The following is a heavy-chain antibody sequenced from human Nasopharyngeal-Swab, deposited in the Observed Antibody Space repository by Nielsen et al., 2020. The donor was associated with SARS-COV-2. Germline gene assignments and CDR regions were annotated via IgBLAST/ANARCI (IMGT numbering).Heavy chain of an antibody. J-gene: IGHJ4*02. CDR1: GFTFDDYA. CDR3: AKDTGVAAVPYYFDY. Sequence: GGSLRLSCAASGFTFDDYAMHWVRQAPGKGLEWVSGISWSSGSIGYADSVKGRFTISRDNAKNSLYLQMNSLRAEDTALYYCAKDTGVAAVPYYFDYWGQGTLVTVSS. D-gene: IGHD6-13*01. V-gene: IGHV3-9*01. CDR2: ISWSSGSI.